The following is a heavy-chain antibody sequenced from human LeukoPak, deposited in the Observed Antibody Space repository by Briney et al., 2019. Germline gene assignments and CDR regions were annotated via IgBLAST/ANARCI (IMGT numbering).Heavy chain of an antibody. CDR3: VKDFSYCSSSNCYGGGYPAFDS. CDR1: GFTFNTYT. V-gene: IGHV3-64D*06. Sequence: GGSLRLSCSASGFTFNTYTMHWVRRAPGKGLEYVSAISSDGSGTYYGDSVKGRCTISRDNSKDTLYLQMSGLRAEDTAVYYCVKDFSYCSSSNCYGGGYPAFDSWGQGTMVIVSS. D-gene: IGHD2-2*01. J-gene: IGHJ3*01. CDR2: ISSDGSGT.